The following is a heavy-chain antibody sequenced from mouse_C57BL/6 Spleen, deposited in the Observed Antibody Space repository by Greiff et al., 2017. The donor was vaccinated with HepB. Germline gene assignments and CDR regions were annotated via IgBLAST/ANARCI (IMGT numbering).Heavy chain of an antibody. J-gene: IGHJ4*01. CDR1: GFSLTSYG. CDR2: IWSDGST. CDR3: ARHENYFSAMDY. V-gene: IGHV2-6-1*01. D-gene: IGHD1-1*01. Sequence: VKLMESGPGLVAPSQSLSITCTVSGFSLTSYGVHWVRQPPGKGLEWLVVIWSDGSTTYNSALKSRLSISKDNSKSQVFLKMNSLQTDDTAMYYCARHENYFSAMDYWGQGTSVTVSS.